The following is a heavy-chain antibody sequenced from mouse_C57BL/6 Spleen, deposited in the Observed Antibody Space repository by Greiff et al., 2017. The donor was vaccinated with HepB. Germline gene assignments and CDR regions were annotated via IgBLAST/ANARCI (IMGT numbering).Heavy chain of an antibody. CDR3: EKGYYGSRDYAMDY. Sequence: QVQLQQSGPELVKPGASVKISCKASGYAFSSSWMNWVKQRPGKGLEWIGRIYPGDGDTNYNGKFKGKATLTADKSSSTAYMQLSSLTSEDSAVYFCEKGYYGSRDYAMDYWGQGTSVTVSS. CDR1: GYAFSSSW. J-gene: IGHJ4*01. CDR2: IYPGDGDT. D-gene: IGHD1-1*01. V-gene: IGHV1-82*01.